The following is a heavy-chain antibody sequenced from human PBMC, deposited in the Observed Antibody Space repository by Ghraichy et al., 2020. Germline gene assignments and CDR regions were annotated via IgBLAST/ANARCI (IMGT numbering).Heavy chain of an antibody. CDR2: IKSKADGGTA. V-gene: IGHV3-15*01. Sequence: GGSLNISCAASGFTFTNAWMRWVRQAPGKGLEWVGHIKSKADGGTADYAAPVKGRFTISRDDSRKTVFLQMNSLKSEDTAVYYCTTDHGLGCSGTNCYTGYFDLWGRGTLVTVSS. D-gene: IGHD2-2*02. CDR3: TTDHGLGCSGTNCYTGYFDL. J-gene: IGHJ2*01. CDR1: GFTFTNAW.